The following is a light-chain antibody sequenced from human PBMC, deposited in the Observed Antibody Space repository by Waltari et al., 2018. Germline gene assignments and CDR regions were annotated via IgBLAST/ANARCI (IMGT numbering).Light chain of an antibody. Sequence: QSALTQPASVSGSPGQSITISCTGTSSDVGGHNYVSWYQLHPGKAPKLIIYEVTYRPSGVSNRFSGSQSGNTASLTISGLQAEDEADYYCSSYTSVSTYVIFGGGTKLTVL. CDR3: SSYTSVSTYVI. CDR2: EVT. V-gene: IGLV2-14*01. CDR1: SSDVGGHNY. J-gene: IGLJ2*01.